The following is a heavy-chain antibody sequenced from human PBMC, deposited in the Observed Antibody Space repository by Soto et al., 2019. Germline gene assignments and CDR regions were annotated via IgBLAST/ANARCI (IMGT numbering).Heavy chain of an antibody. V-gene: IGHV1-46*01. CDR2: INPRTGNT. J-gene: IGHJ4*01. Sequence: GASVKVSCKASGYTFTTYYIHWVRQAPGQGLEWVGLINPRTGNTEYAQKLKGRVTMTTDTSTSTAYMELSSLRSEDTAIYYCARDPGPAIFDYWGQGTLVIVSS. CDR1: GYTFTTYY. D-gene: IGHD2-2*01. CDR3: ARDPGPAIFDY.